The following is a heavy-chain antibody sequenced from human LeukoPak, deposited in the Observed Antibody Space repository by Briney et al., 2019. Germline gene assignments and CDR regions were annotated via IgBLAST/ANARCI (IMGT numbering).Heavy chain of an antibody. CDR1: GGSISSNC. J-gene: IGHJ4*02. V-gene: IGHV4-4*09. Sequence: TSETLSLTCTVSGGSISSNCWNWIRQPPGKGLEWIGYSCTSGSTNYNPSLMSRVTMSVDTSKNQFSLKMISVTAADTAVYYCARHQHQLVTGYDYWGQGTLVTVSS. CDR2: SCTSGST. CDR3: ARHQHQLVTGYDY. D-gene: IGHD6-13*01.